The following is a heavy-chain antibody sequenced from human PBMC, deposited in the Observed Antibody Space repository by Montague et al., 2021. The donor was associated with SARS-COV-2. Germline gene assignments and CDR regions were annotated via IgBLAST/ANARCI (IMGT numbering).Heavy chain of an antibody. CDR1: GFRSTSNW. CDR3: AKDDDYTRICHY. J-gene: IGHJ4*02. D-gene: IGHD2-2*02. CDR2: ITQDGSET. Sequence: SLRLSCAASGFRSTSNWMTWVRQAPGKGLEWVAHITQDGSETNYADSVKGRFTISRDNAKNSIFLQMNDLRAEDSAIYYCAKDDDYTRICHYWGQGTLVTVSS. V-gene: IGHV3-7*01.